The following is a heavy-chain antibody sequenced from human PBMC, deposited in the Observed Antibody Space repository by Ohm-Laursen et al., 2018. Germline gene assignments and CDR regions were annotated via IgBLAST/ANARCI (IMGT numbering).Heavy chain of an antibody. CDR1: GFTFSDYY. CDR3: ARELLSDVVVPAAGVDYCYYYGMDV. Sequence: SLRLSCAASGFTFSDYYMSWIRQAPGKGLEWVSYISSSGSTIYYADSVKGRFTISRDNAKNSLYLQMNSLRAEDTAVYYCARELLSDVVVPAAGVDYCYYYGMDVWGQGTTVTVSS. J-gene: IGHJ6*02. V-gene: IGHV3-11*01. CDR2: ISSSGSTI. D-gene: IGHD2-2*01.